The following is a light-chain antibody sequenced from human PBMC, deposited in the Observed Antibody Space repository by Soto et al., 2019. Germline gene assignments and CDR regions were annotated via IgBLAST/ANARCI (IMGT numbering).Light chain of an antibody. Sequence: EIVLTQSPGTLSLSPGARATLSCRASQSVSSNYLAWYQQKPGQAPRLLIYGASSRDTGIPDRFSGSGSGTDFTLTIRRLEPEDIAVYYCQQYGSNPKTFGGGTKVEIK. CDR2: GAS. V-gene: IGKV3-20*01. J-gene: IGKJ4*01. CDR1: QSVSSNY. CDR3: QQYGSNPKT.